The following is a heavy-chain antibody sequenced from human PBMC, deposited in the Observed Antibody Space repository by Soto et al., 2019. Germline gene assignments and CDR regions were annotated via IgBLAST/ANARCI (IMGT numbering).Heavy chain of an antibody. CDR3: ARGRISGWYGAYYFDY. J-gene: IGHJ4*02. V-gene: IGHV4-34*01. CDR1: GGSFSGYC. CDR2: INHSGST. Sequence: SETLSLTCAVYGGSFSGYCWSWIRQPPGKGLEWIGEINHSGSTNYNPSLKSRVTISVDTSKNQFSLKLSSVTAADTAVYYCARGRISGWYGAYYFDYWGQGTLVTVSS. D-gene: IGHD6-19*01.